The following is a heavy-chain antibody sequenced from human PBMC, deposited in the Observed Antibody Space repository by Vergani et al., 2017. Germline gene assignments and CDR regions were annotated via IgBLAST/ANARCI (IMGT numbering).Heavy chain of an antibody. CDR3: AMDQVGIVVVPAAMNY. Sequence: EVQLLESGGGLVQPGGSLRLSCAASEFTFSSYAMSWVRQAPGKGLKWFSAISGSGGSTYYADSVKGRFTISRDNSKNTLYLQMNSLRAEDTAVYYCAMDQVGIVVVPAAMNYWGQGTLVTVSS. CDR2: ISGSGGST. J-gene: IGHJ4*02. D-gene: IGHD2-2*01. V-gene: IGHV3-23*01. CDR1: EFTFSSYA.